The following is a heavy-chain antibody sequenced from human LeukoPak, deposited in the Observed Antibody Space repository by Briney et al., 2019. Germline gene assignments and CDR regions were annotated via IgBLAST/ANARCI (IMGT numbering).Heavy chain of an antibody. J-gene: IGHJ3*02. CDR2: VYYSGST. Sequence: WIGSVYYSGSTYSNPSLKSRVTISVDTSKNQFSLKMRSVTASDTAEYYCARRSGGAFDIWGQGTMVTVSP. V-gene: IGHV4-39*01. CDR3: ARRSGGAFDI. D-gene: IGHD2-15*01.